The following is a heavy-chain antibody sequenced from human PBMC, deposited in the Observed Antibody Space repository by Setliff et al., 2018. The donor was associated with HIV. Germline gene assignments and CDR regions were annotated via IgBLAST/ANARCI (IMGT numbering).Heavy chain of an antibody. CDR3: ATSYGSGVAPFDN. Sequence: SVKVSCKASGDTFSTHTIHWLRQAPGQGPEWMGRTIPIFSMSNAALNFQGRLMITADKSSNTAYMSLTKLTFEDTAMYYCATSYGSGVAPFDNWGQGTPVTVSS. J-gene: IGHJ4*02. D-gene: IGHD3-10*01. CDR1: GDTFSTHT. CDR2: TIPIFSMS. V-gene: IGHV1-69*02.